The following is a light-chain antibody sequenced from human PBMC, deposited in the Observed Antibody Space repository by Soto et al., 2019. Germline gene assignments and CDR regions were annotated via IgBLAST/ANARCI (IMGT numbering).Light chain of an antibody. CDR2: RNN. J-gene: IGLJ2*01. CDR1: TSNIGSNY. Sequence: QSVLTQPPSASGTPGQRVTISSSGSTSNIGSNYVYWYQQFPGTAPKLLIYRNNQRPSGVPDRFSGSKSGTSASLAISGLRSEDEADYYCATWDDTLTGVVSGGGTKLTVL. V-gene: IGLV1-47*01. CDR3: ATWDDTLTGVV.